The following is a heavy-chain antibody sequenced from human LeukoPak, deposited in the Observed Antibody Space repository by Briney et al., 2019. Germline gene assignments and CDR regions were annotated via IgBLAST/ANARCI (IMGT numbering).Heavy chain of an antibody. J-gene: IGHJ4*02. V-gene: IGHV3-74*01. Sequence: GGSLRLSRAASGFSFSNYWMHWVRQAPGKGLVWVTRMNSDGSATYYADSVQGRFTISRDNAKNTLYLQMNSLRAEDTAMYFCAKGPNYFDSWGQGTLVTVSS. CDR1: GFSFSNYW. CDR3: AKGPNYFDS. CDR2: MNSDGSAT.